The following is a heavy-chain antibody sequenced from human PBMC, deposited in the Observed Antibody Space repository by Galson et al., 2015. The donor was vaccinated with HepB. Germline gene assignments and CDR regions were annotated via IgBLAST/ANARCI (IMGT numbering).Heavy chain of an antibody. CDR2: ISYDGSNK. D-gene: IGHD2-15*01. Sequence: SLRLSCAASGFTFSSYAIHWVRQAPGKGLEWVAVISYDGSNKYYADSVKGRFTISRDNSKNTLYLQMNSLRAEDTAVYYCARDVGGGGSQTLDYWGQGTLVTVSS. J-gene: IGHJ4*02. CDR1: GFTFSSYA. V-gene: IGHV3-30-3*01. CDR3: ARDVGGGGSQTLDY.